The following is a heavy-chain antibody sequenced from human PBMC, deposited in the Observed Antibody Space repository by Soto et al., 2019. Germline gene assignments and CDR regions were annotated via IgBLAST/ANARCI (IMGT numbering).Heavy chain of an antibody. CDR3: ARDSYYDILTGYSMGVGGMDV. CDR1: GGSISSGGYY. CDR2: IYYSGST. D-gene: IGHD3-9*01. Sequence: PSETLSLTCTVSGGSISSGGYYWSWIRQHPGKGLELIGYIYYSGSTYYNPSLKSRVTISVDTSKNQFSLKLSSVTAADTAVYYCARDSYYDILTGYSMGVGGMDVWGQGTTVTVSS. J-gene: IGHJ6*02. V-gene: IGHV4-31*03.